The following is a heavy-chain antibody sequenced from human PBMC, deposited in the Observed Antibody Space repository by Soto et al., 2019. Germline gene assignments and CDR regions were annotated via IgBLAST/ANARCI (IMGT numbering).Heavy chain of an antibody. CDR1: GYTFTGDY. J-gene: IGHJ4*02. CDR2: IHPNSGGT. CDR3: ARDHSLYFFDY. D-gene: IGHD5-18*01. Sequence: QVQLVQSGAEVKKPGASVKVSCKASGYTFTGDYIQWVRQAPGQGLEWMGWIHPNSGGTNYAQKFQGRVTMTRDTSISTAYMELSRLLSDDTAVYYCARDHSLYFFDYWGQGTLVTVSS. V-gene: IGHV1-2*02.